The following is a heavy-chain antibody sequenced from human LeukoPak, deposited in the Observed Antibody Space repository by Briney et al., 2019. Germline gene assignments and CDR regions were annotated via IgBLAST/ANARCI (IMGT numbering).Heavy chain of an antibody. CDR1: GESFIHFY. D-gene: IGHD3-9*01. CDR3: ARRGRDSDWFPTTIDY. V-gene: IGHV4-34*01. CDR2: INHSGST. Sequence: SETLSLTCAVYGESFIHFYWTWIRQSPGRGLEWIGEINHSGSTNYNPSLKCRVTLSIDTSRNQFSLRLTSVTVADTAVYYCARRGRDSDWFPTTIDYWGQGSLVTVSS. J-gene: IGHJ4*02.